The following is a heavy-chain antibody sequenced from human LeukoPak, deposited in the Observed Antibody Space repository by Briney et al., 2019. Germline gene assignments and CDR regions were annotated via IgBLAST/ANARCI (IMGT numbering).Heavy chain of an antibody. CDR1: GVSISSSNSY. CDR2: FHHSGST. D-gene: IGHD5-24*01. CDR3: AGGWLPDKNDF. V-gene: IGHV4-61*03. Sequence: SETLSLTCTVSGVSISSSNSYWGWIRQSPGKGLEWIGFFHHSGSTNYNPSFKSRVTISADTSNNHFSLRLTSVTAADTAVYYCAGGWLPDKNDFWGQGTLVTVSA. J-gene: IGHJ4*02.